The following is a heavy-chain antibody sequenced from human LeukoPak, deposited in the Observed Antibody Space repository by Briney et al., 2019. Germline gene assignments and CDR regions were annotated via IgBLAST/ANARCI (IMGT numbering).Heavy chain of an antibody. V-gene: IGHV1-69*04. D-gene: IGHD5-18*01. CDR3: ATHTAMVSTFDY. J-gene: IGHJ4*02. Sequence: GASVKVSCKASGGTFSSYAISWVRQAPGQGLEWMGRIIPILGIANYAQKFQGRVTITADKSTSTAYMELSSLRSEDTAVYYCATHTAMVSTFDYWGQGTLVTVSP. CDR2: IIPILGIA. CDR1: GGTFSSYA.